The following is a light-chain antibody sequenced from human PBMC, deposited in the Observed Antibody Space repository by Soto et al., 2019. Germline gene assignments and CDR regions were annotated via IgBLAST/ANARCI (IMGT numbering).Light chain of an antibody. V-gene: IGKV3-20*01. CDR3: QQFNNYPT. CDR1: QSVSSSY. CDR2: GAS. J-gene: IGKJ5*01. Sequence: EIVLTQSPGTLSLSPGERATLSCRASQSVSSSYLAWYQQKPGQAPRLLIYGASSRATGIPDRFSGSGSGTDFTLTISRLEPEDFATYYCQQFNNYPTFGQGTRLEIK.